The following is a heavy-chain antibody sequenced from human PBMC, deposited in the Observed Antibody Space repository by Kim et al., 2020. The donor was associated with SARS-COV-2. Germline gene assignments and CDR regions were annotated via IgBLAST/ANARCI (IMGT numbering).Heavy chain of an antibody. CDR1: GGTFSSYA. CDR2: IIPIFGTA. CDR3: AIKGLLTSWFDP. V-gene: IGHV1-69*13. D-gene: IGHD1-26*01. Sequence: SVKVSCKASGGTFSSYAISWVRQAPGQGLEWMGGIIPIFGTANYAQKFQGRVTITADESTSTAYMELSSLRSEDTAVYYCAIKGLLTSWFDPWGQGTLVTVSS. J-gene: IGHJ5*02.